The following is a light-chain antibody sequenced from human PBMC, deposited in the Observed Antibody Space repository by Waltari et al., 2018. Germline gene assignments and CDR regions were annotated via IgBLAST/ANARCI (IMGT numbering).Light chain of an antibody. V-gene: IGKV1-5*03. J-gene: IGKJ1*01. CDR3: QQYNSYPWT. CDR1: QGITNW. CDR2: KTS. Sequence: DIQMTQSPSTLSASVGDRVTITCRTSQGITNWFALYQQTPGKAPKLLIYKTSTLKSGVPSRFSGSGSGTEFTLSISTLEPEDFVTYYCQQYNSYPWTFGQGTKVEIK.